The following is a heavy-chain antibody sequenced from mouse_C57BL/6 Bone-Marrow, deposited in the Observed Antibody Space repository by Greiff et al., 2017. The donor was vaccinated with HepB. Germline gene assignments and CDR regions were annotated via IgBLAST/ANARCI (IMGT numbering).Heavy chain of an antibody. Sequence: QVQLQQPGAELVKPGASVKMSCKASGYTFTSYWITWVKQRPGQGLEWIGDIYPGSGSTNYNEKFKSKATLTVATSSSTAYMQLSSLTSEDSAVYYCASLTGRNYYFDYWGQGTTLTVSS. V-gene: IGHV1-55*01. CDR1: GYTFTSYW. D-gene: IGHD4-1*01. J-gene: IGHJ2*01. CDR3: ASLTGRNYYFDY. CDR2: IYPGSGST.